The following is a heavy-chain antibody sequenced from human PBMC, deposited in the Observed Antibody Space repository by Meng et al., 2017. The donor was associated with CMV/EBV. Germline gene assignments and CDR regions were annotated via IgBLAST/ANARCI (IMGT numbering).Heavy chain of an antibody. J-gene: IGHJ6*02. D-gene: IGHD6-13*01. CDR2: ISSSSSTI. Sequence: GGSLRLSCAASGFTFSSYSMNWVRQAPGEGLELVSYISSSSSTIYYADSVKGRFTISRDNAKNSLYLQMNSLRAEDTAVYYCARTTSAGGTPWYYYYGMDVWGQGTTVTVSS. CDR3: ARTTSAGGTPWYYYYGMDV. CDR1: GFTFSSYS. V-gene: IGHV3-48*04.